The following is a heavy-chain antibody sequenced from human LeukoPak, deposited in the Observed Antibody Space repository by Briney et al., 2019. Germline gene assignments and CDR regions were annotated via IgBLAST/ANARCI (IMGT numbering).Heavy chain of an antibody. Sequence: SGPVLVKPTETLTLTCTVSGFSLSNARMGVSWIRQPPGKALEWLAHIFSDDEKSYSTSLKSRLTISKATSKSQVVLTMTNMDPVDTATYYCARIRGGDYADYWGQGTLVTVSS. CDR3: ARIRGGDYADY. V-gene: IGHV2-26*01. CDR1: GFSLSNARMG. J-gene: IGHJ4*02. D-gene: IGHD4-17*01. CDR2: IFSDDEK.